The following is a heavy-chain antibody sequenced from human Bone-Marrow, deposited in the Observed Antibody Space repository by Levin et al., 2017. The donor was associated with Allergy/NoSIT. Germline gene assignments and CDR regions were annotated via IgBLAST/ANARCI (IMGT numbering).Heavy chain of an antibody. Sequence: GGSLRLSCAASGFTVSSNYMSWVRQAPGKGLEWVSVIYSGGSTYYADSVKGRFTISRDNSKNTLYLQMNSLRAEDTAVYYCARGGYSYGLHFDYWGQGTLVTVSS. V-gene: IGHV3-53*01. CDR3: ARGGYSYGLHFDY. CDR2: IYSGGST. CDR1: GFTVSSNY. J-gene: IGHJ4*02. D-gene: IGHD5-18*01.